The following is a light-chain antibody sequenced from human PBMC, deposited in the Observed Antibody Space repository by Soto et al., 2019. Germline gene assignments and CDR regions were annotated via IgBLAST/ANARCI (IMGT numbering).Light chain of an antibody. CDR3: QQSNNHPIS. Sequence: QLTQSPSSISASVGARATITCRASQAVNSWLAWFQQKPGMAPKLVIYDVSSLQSGVPSRFSGSGSGTEFTLTISSLQPEDFATYYCQQSNNHPISFGQGTRLEIK. V-gene: IGKV1-12*01. CDR2: DVS. CDR1: QAVNSW. J-gene: IGKJ5*01.